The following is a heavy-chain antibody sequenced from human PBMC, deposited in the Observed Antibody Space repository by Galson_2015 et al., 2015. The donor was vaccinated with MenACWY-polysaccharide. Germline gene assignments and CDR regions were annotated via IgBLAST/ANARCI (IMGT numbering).Heavy chain of an antibody. Sequence: SVKVSCKASGYTFTSYGISWVRQAPGQGLEWMGWISAYSGNTNYAQKFQGRVTMTTDTSTSTADIELRSLRSDDTAMHYCARVHTYCISSSCHDYWGQGTLVTVSS. V-gene: IGHV1-18*01. CDR2: ISAYSGNT. J-gene: IGHJ4*02. D-gene: IGHD2-2*01. CDR1: GYTFTSYG. CDR3: ARVHTYCISSSCHDY.